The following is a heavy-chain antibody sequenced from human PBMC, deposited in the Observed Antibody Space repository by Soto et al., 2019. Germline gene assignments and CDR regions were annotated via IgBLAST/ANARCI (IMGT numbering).Heavy chain of an antibody. CDR2: INAGNGNT. Sequence: ASVKVSCKASGYTFTSYAMHWVRQAPGQRLEWMGWINAGNGNTKYSQKFQGRVTITRDTSASTAYMELSSLRSEDTAVYYCATPRWGGVDAFDIWGQGTMVTVSS. CDR1: GYTFTSYA. V-gene: IGHV1-3*01. D-gene: IGHD3-16*01. J-gene: IGHJ3*02. CDR3: ATPRWGGVDAFDI.